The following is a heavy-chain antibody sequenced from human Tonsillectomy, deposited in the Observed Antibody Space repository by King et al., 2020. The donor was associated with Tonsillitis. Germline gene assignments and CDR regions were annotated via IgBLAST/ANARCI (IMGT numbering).Heavy chain of an antibody. Sequence: VTLKESGPVLVKPPETLTLTCSVSGFSLSNARMGVSWIRQPPGKALEWLAHIFSNDEKSYNTSLKSRPIISKDTSKSQVVLTMTNMDPVDTATYYCARLSSGYYYAIDSWGQGTLVTVSS. CDR1: GFSLSNARMG. V-gene: IGHV2-26*01. CDR3: ARLSSGYYYAIDS. CDR2: IFSNDEK. J-gene: IGHJ4*02. D-gene: IGHD3-22*01.